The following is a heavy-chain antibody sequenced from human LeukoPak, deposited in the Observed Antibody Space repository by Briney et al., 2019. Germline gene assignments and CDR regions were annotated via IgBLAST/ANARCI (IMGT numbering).Heavy chain of an antibody. CDR3: AREGIEVAGTGRYFQH. J-gene: IGHJ1*01. D-gene: IGHD6-19*01. Sequence: GGSLRLSCAGSGFTFSSHAMNWVRQAPGKGLEWIATISVSGVNPISGVNTHYADSVKGRFIISRDDSKNTLHLQMNSLRAEDTAVYYCAREGIEVAGTGRYFQHWGQGTLVSVSS. V-gene: IGHV3-23*01. CDR2: ISVSGVNPISGVNT. CDR1: GFTFSSHA.